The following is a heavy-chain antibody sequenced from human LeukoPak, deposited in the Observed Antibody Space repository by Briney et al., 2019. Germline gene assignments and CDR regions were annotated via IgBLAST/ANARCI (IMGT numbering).Heavy chain of an antibody. CDR2: ISPHNGIP. Sequence: ASVNVSCKTSVYTFTPYVISWVRQAPGQGLEGMGWISPHNGIPKYAQKVQARVTMTADISTSTVYLELASLSSDDSALYYCARSGSADYQEQLGPPGYYHYMDVWGKRTTVTVSS. J-gene: IGHJ6*03. CDR3: ARSGSADYQEQLGPPGYYHYMDV. CDR1: VYTFTPYV. V-gene: IGHV1-18*01. D-gene: IGHD1-1*01.